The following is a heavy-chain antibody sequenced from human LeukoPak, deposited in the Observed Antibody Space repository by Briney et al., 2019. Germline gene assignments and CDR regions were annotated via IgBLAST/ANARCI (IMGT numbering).Heavy chain of an antibody. J-gene: IGHJ5*02. Sequence: GASVKVSCKASGYTFTGYYMHLVRQAPGQGLEWMGWINPNSGGTNYAQKFQGRVTMTRDTSISTAYMELSRLRSDDTAVFYCARAPNNDWFDPWGQGTLVTVSS. CDR1: GYTFTGYY. V-gene: IGHV1-2*02. CDR2: INPNSGGT. CDR3: ARAPNNDWFDP. D-gene: IGHD1-1*01.